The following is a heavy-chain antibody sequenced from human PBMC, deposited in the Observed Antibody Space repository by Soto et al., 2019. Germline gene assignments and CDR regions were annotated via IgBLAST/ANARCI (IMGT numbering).Heavy chain of an antibody. J-gene: IGHJ4*02. CDR1: GFTFSSYA. CDR2: ISYDGSNT. Sequence: QVQLVESGGGVVQPGRSLRLSCAASGFTFSSYAMHWVRQAPGKGLEWVAVISYDGSNTYYADSVKGRFTISRDNSKNTLYLQMNGLSAEYAAVYYCARGVAWGWGQGTVVTVSS. V-gene: IGHV3-30-3*01. CDR3: ARGVAWG. D-gene: IGHD7-27*01.